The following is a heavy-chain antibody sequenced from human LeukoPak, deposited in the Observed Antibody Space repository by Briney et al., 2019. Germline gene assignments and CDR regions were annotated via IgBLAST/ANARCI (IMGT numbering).Heavy chain of an antibody. D-gene: IGHD3-10*01. V-gene: IGHV4-4*07. Sequence: SETLSLTCTVSGDSISGYYWSWIRQPAGKGLEWIGRIFTSGSTNYNPSLKSRVTMSVDTSKNQFSLKVNSVTAADTAVYYCARARYGSGSYHYMDVWGKGTTVTISS. CDR2: IFTSGST. J-gene: IGHJ6*03. CDR3: ARARYGSGSYHYMDV. CDR1: GDSISGYY.